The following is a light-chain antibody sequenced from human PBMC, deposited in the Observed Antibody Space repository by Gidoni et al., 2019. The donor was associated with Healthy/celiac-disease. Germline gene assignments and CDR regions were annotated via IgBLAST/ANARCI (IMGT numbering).Light chain of an antibody. Sequence: DIQSTQPTASLSASVGDRVTITCRASQSISSYLNWYQQKPGKAPKLLIYAASSLQSGVPSRFSGSGSGTDFTLTISSLQPEDFATYYCQQSYSTPRSFXQXTKLEIK. CDR3: QQSYSTPRS. CDR1: QSISSY. V-gene: IGKV1-39*01. J-gene: IGKJ2*03. CDR2: AAS.